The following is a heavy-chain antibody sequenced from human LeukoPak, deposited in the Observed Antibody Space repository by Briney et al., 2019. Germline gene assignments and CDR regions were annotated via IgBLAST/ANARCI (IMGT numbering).Heavy chain of an antibody. CDR3: ARGGSLADS. V-gene: IGHV4-59*01. Sequence: SETLSLTCTVSGGSISSYYWSWIRQPPGKGLEWIGYIYCSGSTNYNPSLKSRVTISVDRSKNQFSLKLSSVTAADTAVYYCARGGSLADSWGQGTLVTVSS. CDR1: GGSISSYY. J-gene: IGHJ4*02. CDR2: IYCSGST.